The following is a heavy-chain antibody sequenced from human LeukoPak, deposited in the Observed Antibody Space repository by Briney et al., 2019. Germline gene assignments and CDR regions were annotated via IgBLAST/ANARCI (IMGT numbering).Heavy chain of an antibody. CDR3: ARGIPSSIFGVVIILDYYYGVDV. CDR1: GYTFTSYD. CDR2: MNPNSGNT. V-gene: IGHV1-8*01. D-gene: IGHD3-3*01. Sequence: WASVKVSCKASGYTFTSYDINWVRQATGQGLEWMGWMNPNSGNTGYAQKFQGRVTMTRNTSISTAYMELSSLRSEDTAVYYCARGIPSSIFGVVIILDYYYGVDVWGQGTTVTVSS. J-gene: IGHJ6*02.